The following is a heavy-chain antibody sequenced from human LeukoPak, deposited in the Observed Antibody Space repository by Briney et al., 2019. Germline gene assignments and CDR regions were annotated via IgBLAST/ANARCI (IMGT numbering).Heavy chain of an antibody. Sequence: SETLSLTCAVSGYSISSGYYWGWIRQPPGRGLEWIGSINHSGNTYCNPSLKSRVAISIDTSKNDFSLKVTSVTAADTAVYFCARQDTAMVKGWFDPWGQGTLVTVSS. V-gene: IGHV4-38-2*01. CDR2: INHSGNT. CDR1: GYSISSGYY. J-gene: IGHJ5*02. D-gene: IGHD5-18*01. CDR3: ARQDTAMVKGWFDP.